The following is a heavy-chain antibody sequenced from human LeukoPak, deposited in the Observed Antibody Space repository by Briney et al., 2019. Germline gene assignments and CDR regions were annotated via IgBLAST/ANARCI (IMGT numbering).Heavy chain of an antibody. CDR2: VTSSGSAI. D-gene: IGHD3-10*01. Sequence: GGSLRLSCAASGFTFSSYEMNWVRQAPGKGLEWVSYVTSSGSAIYYADSEKGRFTISRDNAKNSLYLQMNGLRAEDTAVYYCARYYGSGSHNWFDPWGQGTLVTVSS. CDR1: GFTFSSYE. CDR3: ARYYGSGSHNWFDP. V-gene: IGHV3-48*03. J-gene: IGHJ5*02.